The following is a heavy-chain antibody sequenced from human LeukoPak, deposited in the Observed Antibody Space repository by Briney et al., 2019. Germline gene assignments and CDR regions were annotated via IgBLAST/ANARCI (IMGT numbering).Heavy chain of an antibody. V-gene: IGHV3-7*05. CDR3: ARVVAAGTNRFDP. Sequence: GGSLRLSCAASGFTFRSYWMSWVRQAPGKGLEWVANINRDGSEKYYVDSVKGRFTISRDNAKNSLYLQMNSLRAEDTAVYFCARVVAAGTNRFDPWGQGTLVAVSS. CDR2: INRDGSEK. J-gene: IGHJ5*02. CDR1: GFTFRSYW. D-gene: IGHD6-13*01.